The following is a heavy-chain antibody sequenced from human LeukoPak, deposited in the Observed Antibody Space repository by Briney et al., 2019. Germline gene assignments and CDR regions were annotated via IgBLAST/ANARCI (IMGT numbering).Heavy chain of an antibody. Sequence: ASVKVSCKASGYTFSNYAVHWVRQAPGQRLEWMGRINAGDGDTNYSQKSQGRVTITRDTSASTAHMELSSLRSEDTALYYCARESYGGYQFDIWGQGTVVTVSS. J-gene: IGHJ3*02. CDR1: GYTFSNYA. CDR3: ARESYGGYQFDI. D-gene: IGHD4-23*01. V-gene: IGHV1-3*01. CDR2: INAGDGDT.